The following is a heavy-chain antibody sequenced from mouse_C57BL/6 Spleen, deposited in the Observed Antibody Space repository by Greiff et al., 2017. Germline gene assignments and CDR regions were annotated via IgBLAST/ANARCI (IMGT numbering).Heavy chain of an antibody. D-gene: IGHD1-1*01. V-gene: IGHV1-61*01. Sequence: QVQLQQPGAELVRPGSSVKLSCKASGYTFTSYWMDWVKQRPGQGLEWIGNIYPSDSETHYNQKFKDKATLTVDKSSSTAYMQLSSLTSEDSAVYYCARSGADYGSSYYYFDYWGQGTTLTVSS. J-gene: IGHJ2*01. CDR3: ARSGADYGSSYYYFDY. CDR2: IYPSDSET. CDR1: GYTFTSYW.